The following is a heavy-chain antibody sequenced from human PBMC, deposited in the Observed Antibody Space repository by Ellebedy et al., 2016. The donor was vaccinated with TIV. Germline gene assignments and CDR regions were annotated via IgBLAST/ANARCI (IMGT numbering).Heavy chain of an antibody. Sequence: PGGSLRLSCSASGFTFSSYALHWVRQAPGKGLEWVAFMSHDGHNKYYADSVKGRFTVSRDNSKNTLYLQMNSLRAEDTAVYYCAREIWHYFDYWGQGTLVTVSS. CDR3: AREIWHYFDY. CDR1: GFTFSSYA. V-gene: IGHV3-30*01. CDR2: MSHDGHNK. J-gene: IGHJ4*02.